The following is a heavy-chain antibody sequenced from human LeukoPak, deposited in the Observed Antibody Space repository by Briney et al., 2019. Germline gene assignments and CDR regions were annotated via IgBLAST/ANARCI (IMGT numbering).Heavy chain of an antibody. D-gene: IGHD2-2*01. Sequence: GASVKVSCKASGYTFTVYYMHWMRPAPGQGLEWMGWINPNSGGTNYAQKFQGRVTMTRDTSISTAYMELSRLRSDDTAVYYCARDVSGDIVVVPAAMAPWGQGTLVTVSS. CDR1: GYTFTVYY. CDR2: INPNSGGT. V-gene: IGHV1-2*02. CDR3: ARDVSGDIVVVPAAMAP. J-gene: IGHJ5*02.